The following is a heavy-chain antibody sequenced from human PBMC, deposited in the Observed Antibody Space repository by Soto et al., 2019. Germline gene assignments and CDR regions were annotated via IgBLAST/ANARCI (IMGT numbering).Heavy chain of an antibody. CDR3: AKSVTTVAGTSWFDP. CDR2: ISWNSGSI. J-gene: IGHJ5*02. Sequence: EVQLVESGGGLVQPGRFLRLSCAASGFTFDDYAMHWVRQAPGKGLEWVSGISWNSGSIGYADSVKGRFTISRDNAKNSLYLQMNSLRVEDTALYYCAKSVTTVAGTSWFDPWGQGTLVTVSS. V-gene: IGHV3-9*01. CDR1: GFTFDDYA. D-gene: IGHD6-19*01.